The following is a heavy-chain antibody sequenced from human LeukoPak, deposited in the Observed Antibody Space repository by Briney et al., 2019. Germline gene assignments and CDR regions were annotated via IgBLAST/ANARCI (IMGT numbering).Heavy chain of an antibody. J-gene: IGHJ6*03. V-gene: IGHV3-23*01. D-gene: IGHD6-13*01. CDR2: ISGSGGST. Sequence: GGSLRLSCAASGFTFSSYGMSWVRQAPGKGLEWVSAISGSGGSTYYADSVKGRFTISRDNSKNTLYLQMNSLRAEDTAVYYCAKDRRANSWTYYYYYMDVWGKGTTVTISS. CDR3: AKDRRANSWTYYYYYMDV. CDR1: GFTFSSYG.